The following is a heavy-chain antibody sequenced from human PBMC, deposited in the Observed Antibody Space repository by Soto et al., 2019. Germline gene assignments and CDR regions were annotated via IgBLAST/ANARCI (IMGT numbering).Heavy chain of an antibody. CDR2: IRSKGYGGTT. V-gene: IGHV3-49*03. D-gene: IGHD3-22*01. Sequence: GGSLRLSCTTSGFTFGDYAMSWFRQAPGKGLEWVGFIRSKGYGGTTQYAASVKGRFTISRDDSESIAYLQMDSLKTEDIALYYCARVGSASLMVVVIADHWGQGTQVTVSS. CDR1: GFTFGDYA. J-gene: IGHJ4*02. CDR3: ARVGSASLMVVVIADH.